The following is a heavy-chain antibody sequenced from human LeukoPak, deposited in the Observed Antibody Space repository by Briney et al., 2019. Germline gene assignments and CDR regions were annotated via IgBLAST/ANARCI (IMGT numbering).Heavy chain of an antibody. CDR1: GGSISSYY. V-gene: IGHV4-59*01. D-gene: IGHD3-10*01. Sequence: SETLSLICTVSGGSISSYYWSWIRQPPGKGLEWIGYIYYSGSTNYNPSLKSRVTISVDTSKNQFSLKLSSVTAADTAVYYCAREGYGSGSYYYYYYYMDVWGKGTTVTVSS. J-gene: IGHJ6*03. CDR3: AREGYGSGSYYYYYYYMDV. CDR2: IYYSGST.